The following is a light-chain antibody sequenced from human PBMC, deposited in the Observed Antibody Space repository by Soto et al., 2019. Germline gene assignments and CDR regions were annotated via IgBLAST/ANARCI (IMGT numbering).Light chain of an antibody. CDR1: QSVPRSY. J-gene: IGKJ1*01. CDR2: GTS. Sequence: IVLTQSPGTLSLSPGERATLSCRASQSVPRSYLAWYQQKPGQAPRLLIYGTSSRATGIPDRFSGSGSGTDFTLTISRLEPEDFAVYYCQQSNNWPWTFGQGTKVDIK. CDR3: QQSNNWPWT. V-gene: IGKV3-20*01.